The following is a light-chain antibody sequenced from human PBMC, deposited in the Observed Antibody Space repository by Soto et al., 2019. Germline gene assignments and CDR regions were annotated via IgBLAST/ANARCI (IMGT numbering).Light chain of an antibody. CDR2: GAS. J-gene: IGKJ2*01. Sequence: EIVLTQSPGTLSLSPGDGATLSCRASQSVASNVAWYQQKPGQGPRLLIHGASTRAVGVPARFSGSGSGTDFTLTINSLQSEDFAVYYCQQYHNWPPQYTFGQGTKLQIK. V-gene: IGKV3-15*01. CDR3: QQYHNWPPQYT. CDR1: QSVASN.